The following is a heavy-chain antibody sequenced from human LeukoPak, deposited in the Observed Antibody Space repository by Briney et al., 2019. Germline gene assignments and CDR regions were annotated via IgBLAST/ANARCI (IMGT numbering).Heavy chain of an antibody. D-gene: IGHD7-27*01. CDR3: ARDGEPRYWGSGYYYGMDV. CDR1: GFTFSSYA. J-gene: IGHJ6*02. CDR2: ISGSGGST. Sequence: PGGSLRLSCAASGFTFSSYAMNWVRQAPGKGLEWVSAISGSGGSTYYADSVKGRFTVSRDNSKNTLSLQMNSLGADDTAVYYCARDGEPRYWGSGYYYGMDVWGQGATVTVSS. V-gene: IGHV3-23*01.